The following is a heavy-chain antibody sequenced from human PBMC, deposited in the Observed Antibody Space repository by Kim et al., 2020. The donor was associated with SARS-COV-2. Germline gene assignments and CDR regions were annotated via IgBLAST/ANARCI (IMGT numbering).Heavy chain of an antibody. CDR2: INHSGST. CDR1: GGSFSGYY. Sequence: SETLSLTCAVYGGSFSGYYWSWIRQPPGKGLEWIGEINHSGSTNYNPSLKSRVTISVDTSKNQFSLKLSSVTAADTAVYYCARGRPPIWSGYYKDYYYYMDVWGKGTTVTVSS. CDR3: ARGRPPIWSGYYKDYYYYMDV. J-gene: IGHJ6*03. V-gene: IGHV4-34*01. D-gene: IGHD3-3*01.